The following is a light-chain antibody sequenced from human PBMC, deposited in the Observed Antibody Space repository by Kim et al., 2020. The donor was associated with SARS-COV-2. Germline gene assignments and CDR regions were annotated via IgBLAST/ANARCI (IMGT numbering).Light chain of an antibody. J-gene: IGKJ1*01. CDR1: QSVSSSY. CDR2: GAS. Sequence: EIVLTQSPGTLSLSPGERATLSCRASQSVSSSYLAWYQQKPGQAPRLLIYGASSRATGIPDRFSGRGSGTDFTLTISRLEPEDFAVYFCQQYYSSPRTFGQGTKVDIK. CDR3: QQYYSSPRT. V-gene: IGKV3-20*01.